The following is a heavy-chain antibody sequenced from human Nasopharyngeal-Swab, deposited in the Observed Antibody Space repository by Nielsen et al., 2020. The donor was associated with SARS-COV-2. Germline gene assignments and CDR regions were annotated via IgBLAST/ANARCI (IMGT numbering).Heavy chain of an antibody. V-gene: IGHV3-33*05. D-gene: IGHD3-22*01. J-gene: IGHJ3*02. Sequence: GESLKISCAASGFTFSSYGMHWVRQAPGKGLEWVAVISYDGSNKYYADSVKGRFTISGDNSKNTLYLQMNSLRAEDTAVYYCAREGLDSSDIWGDAFDIWGQGTMVTVSS. CDR3: AREGLDSSDIWGDAFDI. CDR1: GFTFSSYG. CDR2: ISYDGSNK.